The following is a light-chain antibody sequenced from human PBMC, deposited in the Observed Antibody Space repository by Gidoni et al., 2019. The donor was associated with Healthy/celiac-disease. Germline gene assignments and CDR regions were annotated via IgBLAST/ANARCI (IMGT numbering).Light chain of an antibody. CDR3: QSYDSSNHGV. V-gene: IGLV6-57*02. CDR2: EDN. J-gene: IGLJ3*02. CDR1: SGSIASNY. Sequence: NFILTQPHSVSESPGQTVTISCTGSSGSIASNYVQWYQQRPGSAPTTVIYEDNQRPSGVPDRFSGSIDSSSNSASLTISGLKTEDEADYYCQSYDSSNHGVFGGGTKLTVL.